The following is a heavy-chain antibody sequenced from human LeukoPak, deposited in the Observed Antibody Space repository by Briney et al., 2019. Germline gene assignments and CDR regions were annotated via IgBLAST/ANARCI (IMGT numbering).Heavy chain of an antibody. J-gene: IGHJ4*02. D-gene: IGHD3-3*01. CDR3: AKGFGDTTFGVVTANDY. CDR1: GFTFSRYA. CDR2: ISGVGDRT. V-gene: IGHV3-23*01. Sequence: PGGSLTLSCAASGFTFSRYAMTWIRQAPGKGLEWVSTISGVGDRTYFADSVKGRFTVSRDNSKSTLYLQMNRLRAEDTAVYYCAKGFGDTTFGVVTANDYWGKGILVIVSS.